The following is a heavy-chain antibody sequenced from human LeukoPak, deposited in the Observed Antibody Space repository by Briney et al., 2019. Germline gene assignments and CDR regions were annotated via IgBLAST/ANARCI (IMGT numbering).Heavy chain of an antibody. D-gene: IGHD3-22*01. V-gene: IGHV4-34*01. CDR3: ATPHGSSGYYPDAFDI. CDR1: GGSFSGYY. J-gene: IGHJ3*02. Sequence: SETLSLTCAVYGGSFSGYYWSWIRQPPGKGLEWIGEINHSGSTDYNPSLKSRVTISVDTSKNQFSLKLSSVTAADTAVYYCATPHGSSGYYPDAFDIWGQGTMVTVSS. CDR2: INHSGST.